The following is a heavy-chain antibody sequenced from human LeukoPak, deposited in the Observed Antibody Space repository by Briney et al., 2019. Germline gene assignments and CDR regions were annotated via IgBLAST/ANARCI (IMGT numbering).Heavy chain of an antibody. CDR3: ARDTLHTAPFDY. D-gene: IGHD5-18*01. V-gene: IGHV3-48*02. Sequence: GGSLRLSCAASGCTFSSYTMNWVREAPGKGLQWVSTVSASSDIHYSDSVKGRFTISRDNARNSLYLQMNSLRDEDTAVYYCARDTLHTAPFDYWGQGTLVTVSS. CDR1: GCTFSSYT. CDR2: TVSASSDI. J-gene: IGHJ4*02.